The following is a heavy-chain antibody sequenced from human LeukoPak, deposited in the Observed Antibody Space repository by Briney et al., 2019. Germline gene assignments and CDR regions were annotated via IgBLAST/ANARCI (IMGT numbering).Heavy chain of an antibody. Sequence: RTGGSLRLSCAASGFTFSSYGMSWVRQAPGKGLEWVSAISGSGGSTYYADSVKGRFTISRDNSKNTLYLQMNSLKSEDTAVYYCTTYGSGRKFDYWGQGILVTVSS. CDR1: GFTFSSYG. D-gene: IGHD3-10*01. CDR3: TTYGSGRKFDY. V-gene: IGHV3-23*01. CDR2: ISGSGGST. J-gene: IGHJ4*02.